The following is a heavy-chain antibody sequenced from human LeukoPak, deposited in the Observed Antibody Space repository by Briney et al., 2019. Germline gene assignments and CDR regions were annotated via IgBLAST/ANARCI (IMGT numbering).Heavy chain of an antibody. CDR2: IKQDGSEK. CDR1: GFTFSDYY. Sequence: GGSLRLSCAASGFTFSDYYMSWIRQAPGKGLEWVANIKQDGSEKYSVDSVKGRFTVSRDNAKNSLYLQMNSLGAEDTAVYYCARDKMDYDFWSGAYYYYMDVWGKGTTVTVSS. J-gene: IGHJ6*03. V-gene: IGHV3-7*01. D-gene: IGHD3-3*01. CDR3: ARDKMDYDFWSGAYYYYMDV.